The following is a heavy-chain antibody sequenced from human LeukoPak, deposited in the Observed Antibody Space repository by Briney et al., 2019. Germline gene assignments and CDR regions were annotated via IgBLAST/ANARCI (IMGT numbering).Heavy chain of an antibody. D-gene: IGHD2-2*02. Sequence: GGSLRLSCAASGFTFSDYYMNWVRQAPGKGLEWVSYISSSSSTIYYADSVKGRFTISRDNGKNSLYLQLNSLRDEDTAVYYCAREVVPAAIYGNWFDPWGQGTLVTVSS. J-gene: IGHJ5*02. V-gene: IGHV3-48*02. CDR2: ISSSSSTI. CDR1: GFTFSDYY. CDR3: AREVVPAAIYGNWFDP.